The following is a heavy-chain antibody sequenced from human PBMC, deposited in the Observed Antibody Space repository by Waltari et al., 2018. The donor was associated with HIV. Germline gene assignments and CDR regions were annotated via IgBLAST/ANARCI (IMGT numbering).Heavy chain of an antibody. D-gene: IGHD3-9*01. CDR2: IKQDGSEK. CDR3: ARDQPHVLRYFDWRLDY. J-gene: IGHJ4*02. V-gene: IGHV3-7*01. CDR1: GFTFSSYW. Sequence: EVQLVESGGGLVQPGGSLRLSCAASGFTFSSYWMSWVRQAPGKGLEWVANIKQDGSEKYYVDSVKGRFTISRDNAKNSLYLQMNSLRAEDTAVYYCARDQPHVLRYFDWRLDYWGQGTLVTVSS.